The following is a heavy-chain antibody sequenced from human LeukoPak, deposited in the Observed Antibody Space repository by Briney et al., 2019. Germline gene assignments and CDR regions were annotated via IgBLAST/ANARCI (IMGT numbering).Heavy chain of an antibody. Sequence: SETLSLTCTVSGGSISSYYWSWIRQSPGKGLEWIGYIYYSGTTNYNPSLKSRVTISVNTSKNQFSLQLRSVTAADTAVYYCAREDPQTTVPEGMDVWGQGTTVTVSS. D-gene: IGHD4-17*01. V-gene: IGHV4-59*01. CDR3: AREDPQTTVPEGMDV. J-gene: IGHJ6*02. CDR2: IYYSGTT. CDR1: GGSISSYY.